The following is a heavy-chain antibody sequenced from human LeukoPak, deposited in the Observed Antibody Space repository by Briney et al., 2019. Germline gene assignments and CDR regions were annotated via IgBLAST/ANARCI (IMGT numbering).Heavy chain of an antibody. D-gene: IGHD3-22*01. CDR3: AKDFDSGGSYDGAHS. Sequence: GGSLRLSCAASGFTFSSYWMHWVRQAPGTGLVWVSRINSDGSSTSYADSVKGRFTISRDNAKNTLYLQMNSLSPEDTAVYFCAKDFDSGGSYDGAHSWGQGALVTVSS. J-gene: IGHJ4*02. CDR2: INSDGSST. V-gene: IGHV3-74*01. CDR1: GFTFSSYW.